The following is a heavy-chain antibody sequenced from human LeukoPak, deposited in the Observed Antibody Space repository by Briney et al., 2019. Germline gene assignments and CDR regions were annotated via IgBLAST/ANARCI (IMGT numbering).Heavy chain of an antibody. CDR3: ARDPLGVYYGSGKDWFDP. Sequence: KTSETLSLTCTVSGGSISSYYWSWIRQPAGKGLEWIGRIYTSGSTNYNPSLKSRVTMSVDTSKNQFSLKLSSVTAADTAAYYCARDPLGVYYGSGKDWFDPWGQGTLVTVSS. D-gene: IGHD3-10*01. CDR2: IYTSGST. V-gene: IGHV4-4*07. CDR1: GGSISSYY. J-gene: IGHJ5*02.